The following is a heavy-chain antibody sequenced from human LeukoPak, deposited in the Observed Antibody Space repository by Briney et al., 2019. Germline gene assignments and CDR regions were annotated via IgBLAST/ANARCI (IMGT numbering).Heavy chain of an antibody. D-gene: IGHD3-16*02. CDR3: ARDFVIGFDP. CDR1: GGTFSSYA. CDR2: IIPIFGTA. Sequence: ASVKVSCKASGGTFSSYAISWVRQAPGQGLVWMGGIIPIFGTANYAQKFQGRVTITADKSTSTAYMELRSLRSDDTAVYYCARDFVIGFDPWGQGTLVTVSS. J-gene: IGHJ5*02. V-gene: IGHV1-69*06.